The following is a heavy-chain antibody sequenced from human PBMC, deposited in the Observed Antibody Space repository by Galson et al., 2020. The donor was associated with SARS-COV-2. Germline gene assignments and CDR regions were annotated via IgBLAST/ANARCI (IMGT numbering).Heavy chain of an antibody. CDR1: GFTFNDYY. CDR3: ARDVYCSGGTCQSYGMDV. J-gene: IGHJ6*02. V-gene: IGHV3-11*01. D-gene: IGHD2-15*01. Sequence: LKISCAASGFTFNDYYMSWIRQAPGKGLEWVSYISSRGRTIYYADSVKGRFTISRDNAQNSLHLQMNSLRAEDTAVYYCARDVYCSGGTCQSYGMDVWGLGTAVTVS. CDR2: ISSRGRTI.